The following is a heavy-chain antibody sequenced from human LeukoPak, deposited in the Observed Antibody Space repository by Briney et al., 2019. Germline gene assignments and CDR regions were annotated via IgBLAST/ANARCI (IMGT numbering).Heavy chain of an antibody. Sequence: GSLRLSCAASGFTFSSYVMNWVRQAPGEGLEWVSYISSSGSTIYYADSVKGRFTISRDNAKNSLYLQMNSLRAEDTAMYYCARGIEVVAAANNWFDPWGQGTLVTVSS. CDR2: ISSSGSTI. J-gene: IGHJ5*02. CDR1: GFTFSSYV. CDR3: ARGIEVVAAANNWFDP. D-gene: IGHD2-2*01. V-gene: IGHV3-48*03.